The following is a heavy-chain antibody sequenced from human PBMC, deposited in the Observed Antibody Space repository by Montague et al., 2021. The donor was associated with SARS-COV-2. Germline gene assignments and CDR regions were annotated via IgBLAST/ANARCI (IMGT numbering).Heavy chain of an antibody. J-gene: IGHJ4*01. CDR1: GDSMSSDRYY. V-gene: IGHV4-39*01. Sequence: SETLSLTCSVSGDSMSSDRYYWGRIRQPPGKGLECITCIFSAGDTYYNPSLKSRVTISLDTSKNQFSLNLDSVTAADTAVYYCARQGLGFCNGGSCFSTLAFWGHGILVTVSS. CDR2: IFSAGDT. CDR3: ARQGLGFCNGGSCFSTLAF. D-gene: IGHD2-15*01.